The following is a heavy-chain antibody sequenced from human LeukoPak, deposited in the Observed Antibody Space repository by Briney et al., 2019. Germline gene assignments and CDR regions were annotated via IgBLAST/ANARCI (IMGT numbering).Heavy chain of an antibody. V-gene: IGHV3-23*01. CDR2: ISGSGERT. J-gene: IGHJ4*02. Sequence: GGSLRLSCAASGLTFSSYAMSWVRRAPGKGLEWVSAISGSGERTYYADSVKGRFTISRDNSKNTLFLQMNSLRAEDTAVYYCAKERVSSGYFDYWGQGALATVSS. CDR1: GLTFSSYA. D-gene: IGHD3-22*01. CDR3: AKERVSSGYFDY.